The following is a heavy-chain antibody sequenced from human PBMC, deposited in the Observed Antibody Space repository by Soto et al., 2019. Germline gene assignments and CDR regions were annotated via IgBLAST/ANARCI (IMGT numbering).Heavy chain of an antibody. CDR2: ISGSDGKT. J-gene: IGHJ4*02. CDR1: GFSFGSYA. CDR3: ARWSYLDY. Sequence: GGSLSLSCAASGFSFGSYALSWVRQAPGKGLEWVSTISGSDGKTFYADSVKGRFSISRDTSQSTLYLQMNSLRADDTAMYYCARWSYLDYWGQGTRVTVSS. D-gene: IGHD3-3*01. V-gene: IGHV3-23*01.